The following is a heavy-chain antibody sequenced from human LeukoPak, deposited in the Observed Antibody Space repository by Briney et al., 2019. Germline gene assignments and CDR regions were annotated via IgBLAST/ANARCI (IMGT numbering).Heavy chain of an antibody. CDR3: ARFGFTQRIAAAGTAGDY. V-gene: IGHV4-61*02. D-gene: IGHD6-13*01. J-gene: IGHJ4*02. CDR1: GASISSDDYY. CDR2: IFPSGYT. Sequence: PSQTLSLTCTVSGASISSDDYYWSWIRQPAGKGLEWIGRIFPSGYTNYNPSLKSRVTISVDTSKNQFSLKLSSVTAADTAVYYCARFGFTQRIAAAGTAGDYWGQGTLVTVSS.